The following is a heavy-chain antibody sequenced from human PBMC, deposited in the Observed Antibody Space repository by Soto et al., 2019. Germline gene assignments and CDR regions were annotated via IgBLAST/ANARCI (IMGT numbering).Heavy chain of an antibody. D-gene: IGHD3-22*01. CDR2: IYYTGST. CDR3: ARQRYDSSGPRSPFDY. J-gene: IGHJ4*02. CDR1: GGSISSYY. Sequence: QVQLQESGPGLVKPSETLSLTCTVSGGSISSYYWSWIRQPPGKGLEWFGYIYYTGSTTDNPSLISRFTVSVCPSKIQFSMKLSYVTAADTAVYYCARQRYDSSGPRSPFDYWGQGALVTVSS. V-gene: IGHV4-59*01.